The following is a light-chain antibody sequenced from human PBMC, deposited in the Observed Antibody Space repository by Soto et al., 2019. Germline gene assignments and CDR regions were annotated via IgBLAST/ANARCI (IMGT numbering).Light chain of an antibody. J-gene: IGLJ2*01. Sequence: QSALTQPASVSGSPGQSITISCTGTSSDVGSYNLVSWYQQHPGKAPKLMIYEGSKRPSGVSNRFSGPKSGNTASLTISGLQAEDEADYYCCSYAGSSTPVVFGGGTQLTVL. CDR3: CSYAGSSTPVV. CDR1: SSDVGSYNL. CDR2: EGS. V-gene: IGLV2-23*01.